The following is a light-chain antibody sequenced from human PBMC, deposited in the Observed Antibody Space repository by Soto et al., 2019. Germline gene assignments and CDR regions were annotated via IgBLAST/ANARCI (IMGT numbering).Light chain of an antibody. J-gene: IGKJ4*01. V-gene: IGKV1-33*01. CDR2: DAS. CDR3: QQYDNLPLLT. Sequence: DIQMTQSPSSLSASVGDRVTITCQASQDITNYLNWYQQKPGKAPKLLIYDASHLETGVPSRFSGSGSGTYFTFTISSLQPEDSATYYCQQYDNLPLLTFGGGTRVEIK. CDR1: QDITNY.